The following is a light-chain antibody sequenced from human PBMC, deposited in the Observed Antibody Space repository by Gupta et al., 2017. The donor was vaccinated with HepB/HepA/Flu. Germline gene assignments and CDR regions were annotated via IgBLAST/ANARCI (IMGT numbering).Light chain of an antibody. CDR1: QDISTY. V-gene: IGKV1-9*01. Sequence: DIQLTQSPSFLSASVGDRVTITCRASQDISTYLGWYQQKPGKAPKFLIYDASTLQSGVPSRFSGSGYGTEFTLTIRSLQPEDFATYYCQQLKSYPLTFGGGTKVEIK. CDR3: QQLKSYPLT. J-gene: IGKJ4*01. CDR2: DAS.